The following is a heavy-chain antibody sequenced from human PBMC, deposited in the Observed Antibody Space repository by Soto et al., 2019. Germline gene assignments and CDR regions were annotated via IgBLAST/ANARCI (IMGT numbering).Heavy chain of an antibody. Sequence: PSETLSLTCSVSGGSISSKSYSWGWIRQPPGKGLEWIGTFYYTENTYYNPSLKSRVTISVDTSKNQFSLKLSSVTAADTAVYYCARLGIAAAGRNYYYYYGMDVWGQGTTVTVSS. CDR3: ARLGIAAAGRNYYYYYGMDV. J-gene: IGHJ6*02. CDR1: GGSISSKSYS. V-gene: IGHV4-39*01. D-gene: IGHD6-13*01. CDR2: FYYTENT.